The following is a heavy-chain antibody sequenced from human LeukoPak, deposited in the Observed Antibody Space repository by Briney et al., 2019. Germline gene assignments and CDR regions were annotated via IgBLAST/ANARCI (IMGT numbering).Heavy chain of an antibody. J-gene: IGHJ6*04. Sequence: SQTLSLTCAVSGGSISSGGYSWSWIRQPPGKGLEWIGYIYHSGSTYYNPSLKSRVTISVDRSKNQFSLKLSSVTAADTAVYYCARDSGMVRGEAYYYYGMGVWGKGTTVTVSS. CDR2: IYHSGST. CDR3: ARDSGMVRGEAYYYYGMGV. D-gene: IGHD3-10*01. CDR1: GGSISSGGYS. V-gene: IGHV4-30-2*01.